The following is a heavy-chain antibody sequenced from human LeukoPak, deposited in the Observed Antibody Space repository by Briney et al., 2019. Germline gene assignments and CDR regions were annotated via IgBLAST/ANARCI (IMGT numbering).Heavy chain of an antibody. D-gene: IGHD3-22*01. CDR1: GGSISSYY. CDR3: ARGQWLPVFDF. V-gene: IGHV4-59*01. J-gene: IGHJ4*02. Sequence: SETLSLTCTVSGGSISSYYWSWIRQPPGKGLEWIGYISYSGSTSYNPSVESRVTISVDTSKNQFSLNLSSVTAADTAVYYCARGQWLPVFDFWGQGTLVTVSS. CDR2: ISYSGST.